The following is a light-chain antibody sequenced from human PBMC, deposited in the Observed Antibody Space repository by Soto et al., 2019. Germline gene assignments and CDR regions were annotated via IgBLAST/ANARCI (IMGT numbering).Light chain of an antibody. CDR2: GAS. Sequence: EIVLTQSPGTLSLSPGERATLSCRASQSVSSSYLAWYQQKPGQAPRLLIYGASNRATGIPDRLSGSGSGTGFTLTISRLADEDFVVYYWQQYVSSPPTFGQGTKVEIK. V-gene: IGKV3-20*01. CDR1: QSVSSSY. J-gene: IGKJ1*01. CDR3: QQYVSSPPT.